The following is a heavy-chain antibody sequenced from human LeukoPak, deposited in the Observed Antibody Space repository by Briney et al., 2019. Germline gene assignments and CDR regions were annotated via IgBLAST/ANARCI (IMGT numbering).Heavy chain of an antibody. J-gene: IGHJ5*02. V-gene: IGHV5-10-1*01. Sequence: GESLKISCKGSGYSFTSYWISWVRQMPGKGLEWMGRIDPSDSYTNYSPSSQGHVTISADKSISTAYLRWSSLKASDTAMYYCARLGNDIAAAGTGWFDPWGQGTLVTVSS. CDR2: IDPSDSYT. CDR3: ARLGNDIAAAGTGWFDP. CDR1: GYSFTSYW. D-gene: IGHD6-13*01.